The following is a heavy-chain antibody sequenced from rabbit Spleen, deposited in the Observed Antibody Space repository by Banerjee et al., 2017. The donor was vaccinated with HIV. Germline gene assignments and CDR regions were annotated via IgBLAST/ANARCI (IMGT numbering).Heavy chain of an antibody. Sequence: QEQLEESGGGLVQPGASLTLTCKASGIDFSNYNFMCWVRQAPGKGLQWIACINTYTGKAVYATWANGRFTVSRTSSTTVTLQMTSLTAADTATYFCARDTGSSFSSYGMDLWGPGTLVTVS. CDR3: ARDTGSSFSSYGMDL. CDR2: INTYTGKA. J-gene: IGHJ6*01. D-gene: IGHD8-1*01. CDR1: GIDFSNYNF. V-gene: IGHV1S45*01.